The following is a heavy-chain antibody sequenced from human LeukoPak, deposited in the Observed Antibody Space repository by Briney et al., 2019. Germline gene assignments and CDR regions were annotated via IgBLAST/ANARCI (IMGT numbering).Heavy chain of an antibody. V-gene: IGHV3-48*01. CDR1: GFTFSSYS. D-gene: IGHD6-19*01. CDR3: AKRRGIAVAGTAGLMDY. Sequence: PGGSLRLSCAASGFTFSSYSMNWVRQAPGKGLEWVSYVSSSSSTIYYADSVKGRFTISRDNSKNTLYLQMNSLRAEDTAVYYCAKRRGIAVAGTAGLMDYWGQGTLVTVSS. J-gene: IGHJ4*02. CDR2: VSSSSSTI.